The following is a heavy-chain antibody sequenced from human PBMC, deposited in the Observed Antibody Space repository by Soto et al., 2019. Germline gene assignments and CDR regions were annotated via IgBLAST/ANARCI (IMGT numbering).Heavy chain of an antibody. CDR2: ISGSGSTI. CDR3: ARDHWVDY. Sequence: EVQLVESGGGLVQPGGSLRLSCAASGFTFSYYSMNWVRQAPGRGLEWISHISGSGSTIQYADSVKGRFTISRDNAKNSLFLQMNSLRDEDTAVYYCARDHWVDYWGQGTLVTVSS. V-gene: IGHV3-48*02. J-gene: IGHJ4*02. CDR1: GFTFSYYS. D-gene: IGHD7-27*01.